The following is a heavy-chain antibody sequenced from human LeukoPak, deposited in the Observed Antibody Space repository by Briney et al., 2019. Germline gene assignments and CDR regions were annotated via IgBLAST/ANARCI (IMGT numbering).Heavy chain of an antibody. J-gene: IGHJ5*02. CDR2: IYYSGST. V-gene: IGHV4-59*08. D-gene: IGHD6-19*01. CDR3: ARGQARLAWFDP. CDR1: GGSISNYY. Sequence: SETLSLTCTVSGGSISNYYWSWIRQPPGKGLEWIGYIYYSGSTYYNPSLKSRVTMSLDTSKNQFSLRLRSVTAADTAVYYCARGQARLAWFDPWGQGTLVTVSS.